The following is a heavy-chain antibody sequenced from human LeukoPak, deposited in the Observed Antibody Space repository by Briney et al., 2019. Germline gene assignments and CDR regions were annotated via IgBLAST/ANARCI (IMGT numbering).Heavy chain of an antibody. J-gene: IGHJ4*02. Sequence: ASVKVSCKASGYRFTGYYIHWVRQAPGQGLEWMGWINPHSGGTKFAQKFQGRVTMTRDTSISTAYMEVSRLRSDGAAVYYCAREYYDILTGSLDYWGQGTLVTVSS. CDR2: INPHSGGT. CDR3: AREYYDILTGSLDY. V-gene: IGHV1-2*02. D-gene: IGHD3-9*01. CDR1: GYRFTGYY.